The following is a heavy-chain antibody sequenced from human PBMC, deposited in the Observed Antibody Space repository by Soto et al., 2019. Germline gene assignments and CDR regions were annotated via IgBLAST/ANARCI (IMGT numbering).Heavy chain of an antibody. CDR1: GYTFTSYY. D-gene: IGHD2-2*02. CDR2: INPNGGST. V-gene: IGHV1-46*01. CDR3: ARGLLYGDY. Sequence: QVQLEQSGAEVKKPAASVKLCCKASGYTFTSYYIHWVRQAPGQGLEWMGIINPNGGSTNYAQTFQGRVTLTRDTATSTVYMDLGSLRSEDTAVYYCARGLLYGDYWGQGTLVTVSS. J-gene: IGHJ4*02.